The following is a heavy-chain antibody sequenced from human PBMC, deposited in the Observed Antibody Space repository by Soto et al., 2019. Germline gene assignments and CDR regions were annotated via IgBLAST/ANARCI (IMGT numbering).Heavy chain of an antibody. J-gene: IGHJ5*02. CDR2: INTDSGGT. D-gene: IGHD1-26*01. V-gene: IGHV1-2*02. Sequence: ASVKVSCKASGYTFTGYHIHCVRQAPGQGLEWMGWINTDSGGTLYALKFQGRVTMTRDTSISTAYMEVGRLTSDDTAVYYCARWVGASNWFDPWGQGTLVTVSS. CDR1: GYTFTGYH. CDR3: ARWVGASNWFDP.